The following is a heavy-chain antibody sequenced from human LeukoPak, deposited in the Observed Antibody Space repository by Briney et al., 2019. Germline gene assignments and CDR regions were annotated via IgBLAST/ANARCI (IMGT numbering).Heavy chain of an antibody. D-gene: IGHD1-26*01. Sequence: ASVKVSCKASGYTFTSYGISWVRQAPGQGLEWMGWISAYNGNTNYAQKLQGRVTMTTDTSTSTAYMELSSLRDDDTALYYCAREGPLVGLKNGAFDIWGQGTMVTVSS. CDR2: ISAYNGNT. V-gene: IGHV1-18*01. CDR3: AREGPLVGLKNGAFDI. J-gene: IGHJ3*02. CDR1: GYTFTSYG.